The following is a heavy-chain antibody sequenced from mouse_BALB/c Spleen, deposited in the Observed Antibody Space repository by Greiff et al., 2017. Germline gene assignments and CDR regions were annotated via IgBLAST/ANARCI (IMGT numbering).Heavy chain of an antibody. D-gene: IGHD4-1*01. V-gene: IGHV5-17*02. Sequence: EVQLVESGGGLVQPGGSRKLSCAASGFTFSSFGMHWVRQAPEKGLEWVAYISSGSSTIYYADTVKGRFTISRDNPKNTLFLQMTSLRSEDTAMYYCARQLTGTGNFDYRGQGTTRTVSS. J-gene: IGHJ2*01. CDR2: ISSGSSTI. CDR1: GFTFSSFG. CDR3: ARQLTGTGNFDY.